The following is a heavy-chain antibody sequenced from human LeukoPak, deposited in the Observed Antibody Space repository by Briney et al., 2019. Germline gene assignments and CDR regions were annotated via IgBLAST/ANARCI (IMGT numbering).Heavy chain of an antibody. CDR1: GGSVTSDSYY. V-gene: IGHV4-39*01. CDR2: ICYSGST. D-gene: IGHD3-10*01. Sequence: PSETLSLTCTVSGGSVTSDSYYWGWIRQPPGKGLEWIGSICYSGSTYYNPSLKSRVIISVDTSKNQFSLKLSSVTAADTAVYYCARHDSWFGELSPYYFDYWGQGTLVTVSS. CDR3: ARHDSWFGELSPYYFDY. J-gene: IGHJ4*02.